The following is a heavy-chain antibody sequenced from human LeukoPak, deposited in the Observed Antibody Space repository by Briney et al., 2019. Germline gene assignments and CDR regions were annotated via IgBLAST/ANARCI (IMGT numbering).Heavy chain of an antibody. CDR1: GGSISSYY. Sequence: PSETLSLTCTVSGGSISSYYWSWIRQPPGKGLEWIGYIHYSGSTNYNPSLKSRVTISVDTSKKQFSLKLSSVTAADTAVYYCARHATTYYYDSSGYYQVYFGYWGQGTPVTVSS. D-gene: IGHD3-22*01. V-gene: IGHV4-59*08. CDR2: IHYSGST. J-gene: IGHJ4*02. CDR3: ARHATTYYYDSSGYYQVYFGY.